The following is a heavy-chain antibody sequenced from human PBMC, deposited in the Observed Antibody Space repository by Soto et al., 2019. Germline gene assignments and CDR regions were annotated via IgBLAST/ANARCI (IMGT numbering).Heavy chain of an antibody. CDR3: ARDHHRYSGYDYVDY. Sequence: QVQLVESGGGLVKPGGSLRLSCVASGFTFSDYYMSWIRQAPGKGLEWVSYISSSSSYTNYADSVKGRSTISRDNAKNSLYLPMNSLRAEDTAVYYCARDHHRYSGYDYVDYWGQGTLVTVSS. CDR1: GFTFSDYY. D-gene: IGHD5-12*01. V-gene: IGHV3-11*05. J-gene: IGHJ4*02. CDR2: ISSSSSYT.